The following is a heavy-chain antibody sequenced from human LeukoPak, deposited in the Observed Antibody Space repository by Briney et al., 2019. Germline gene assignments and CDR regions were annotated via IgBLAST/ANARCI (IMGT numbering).Heavy chain of an antibody. CDR1: GFTFSDYY. V-gene: IGHV3-11*01. D-gene: IGHD2-21*01. Sequence: PGGSLRLSCAASGFTFSDYYMSWIRQAPGKGPEWISYIGGSGSPTFYADSVRGRFVISRDNAKNSLFLQMNSLRAADTAVYYCARVVYCGGDNCQIFAFDIWGQGRMVTVSS. CDR3: ARVVYCGGDNCQIFAFDI. J-gene: IGHJ3*02. CDR2: IGGSGSPT.